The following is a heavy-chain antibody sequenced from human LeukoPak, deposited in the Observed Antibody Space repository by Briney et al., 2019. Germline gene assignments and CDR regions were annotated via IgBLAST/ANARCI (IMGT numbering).Heavy chain of an antibody. Sequence: GGSLRLSCAASGFSFSSYWMSWVRQAPGKGLEWVANIKQEGSEKYYVDSVKGRFTISRDNAKNSLYLQMNSLRAEDTAVYYCTNTPLRDDAFGIWGQGTMVTVSS. CDR1: GFSFSSYW. V-gene: IGHV3-7*01. CDR3: TNTPLRDDAFGI. J-gene: IGHJ3*02. CDR2: IKQEGSEK.